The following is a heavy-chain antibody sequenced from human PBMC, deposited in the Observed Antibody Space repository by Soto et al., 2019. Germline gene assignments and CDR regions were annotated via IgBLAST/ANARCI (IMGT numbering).Heavy chain of an antibody. CDR3: ATHFCTGGPCYFDY. CDR2: IYSSGIT. V-gene: IGHV4-39*01. J-gene: IGHJ4*02. Sequence: QLQLQESGPGLVKPSETLSLTCDVSGGSISSGAYYWGWIRQPPGKGLEWIGTIYSSGITYYNPSLQSRVTISVDPSKNQFSLKLSSVTAADTAVYYCATHFCTGGPCYFDYWGQGVLVTVSS. D-gene: IGHD2-8*02. CDR1: GGSISSGAYY.